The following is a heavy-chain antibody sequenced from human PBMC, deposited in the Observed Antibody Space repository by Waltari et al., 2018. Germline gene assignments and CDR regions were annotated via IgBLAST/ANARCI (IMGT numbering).Heavy chain of an antibody. V-gene: IGHV4-39*01. CDR2: IYYSGST. Sequence: QLQLQESGPGLVKPSETLSLTCTVSGGSISSSSYYWGWIRQPPGKGLEWIGSIYYSGSTYYNPALKSRVTISVDTSKNQFSLKLSSVTAADTAVYYCARHGANLEYSWGWFDPWGQGTLVTVSS. CDR3: ARHGANLEYSWGWFDP. CDR1: GGSISSSSYY. D-gene: IGHD3-16*01. J-gene: IGHJ5*02.